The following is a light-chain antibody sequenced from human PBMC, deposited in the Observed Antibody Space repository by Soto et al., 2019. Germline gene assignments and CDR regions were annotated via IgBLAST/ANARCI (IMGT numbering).Light chain of an antibody. CDR2: GAS. CDR1: QTVTSNY. CDR3: QHYGRSPGT. Sequence: EIVLTQSPGTLSSSPGERATLSCRASQTVTSNYLAWYQQKPGQAPRLLFFGASIRATGLPDRFSGGGSGTDFTLTISRLEPEDFAVYYCQHYGRSPGTFGQGTKVEVK. V-gene: IGKV3-20*01. J-gene: IGKJ1*01.